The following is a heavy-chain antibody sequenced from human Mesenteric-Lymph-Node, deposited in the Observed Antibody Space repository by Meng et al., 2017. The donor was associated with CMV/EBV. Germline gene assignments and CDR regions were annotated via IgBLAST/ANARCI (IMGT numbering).Heavy chain of an antibody. CDR2: IYYSGST. CDR3: ARIRGSSVVDY. D-gene: IGHD6-6*01. Sequence: SETLSLTCTVSGGSVSSGSYYWSWIRQPPGKGLEWIGYIYYSGSTNYNPSLKSRVTVSIDTSKKQFSLKLSSVTAADTAVYYCARIRGSSVVDYWGQGTLVTVSS. CDR1: GGSVSSGSYY. V-gene: IGHV4-61*01. J-gene: IGHJ4*02.